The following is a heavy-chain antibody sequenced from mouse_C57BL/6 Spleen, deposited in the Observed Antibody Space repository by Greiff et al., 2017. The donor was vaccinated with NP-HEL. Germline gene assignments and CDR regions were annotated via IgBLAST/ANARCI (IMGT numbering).Heavy chain of an antibody. V-gene: IGHV1-69*01. CDR2: IDPSDSYT. Sequence: QVQLQQPGAELVMPGASVKLSCKASGYTFTSYWMHWVKQRPGQGLEWIGEIDPSDSYTNYNQKFKGKSTLTVDKSSSTAYMQLSSLTSEDSAVYYCARTITTRYWYFDVWGTGTTVTVSS. CDR1: GYTFTSYW. CDR3: ARTITTRYWYFDV. J-gene: IGHJ1*03. D-gene: IGHD1-1*01.